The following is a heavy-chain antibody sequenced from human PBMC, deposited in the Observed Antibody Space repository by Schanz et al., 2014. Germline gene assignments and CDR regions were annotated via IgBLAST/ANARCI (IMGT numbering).Heavy chain of an antibody. CDR3: AKTLFPGGTQTFGN. Sequence: EVQLVESGGGLVQPGGSLRLSCTASGFTFSSYSMNWVRQAPGKGLEWVSGFDAHDGRAYYADSAKGRFTISRDNSKSTLYVEMISLRVEDTAVYYCAKTLFPGGTQTFGNWGRGTLVTVSS. J-gene: IGHJ4*02. V-gene: IGHV3-23*04. D-gene: IGHD2-8*02. CDR2: FDAHDGRA. CDR1: GFTFSSYS.